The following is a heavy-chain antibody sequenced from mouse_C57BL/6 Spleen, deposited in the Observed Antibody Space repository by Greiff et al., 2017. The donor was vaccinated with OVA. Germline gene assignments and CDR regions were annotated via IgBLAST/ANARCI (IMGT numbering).Heavy chain of an antibody. Sequence: QVQLQQPGAELVRPGSSVKLSCKASGYTFTSYWMHWVKQRPIQGLEWIGNIDPSDSDTHYNQKFKDKATLTVDKSSSTAYMQLSSLTSEDSAVYYCARMEYYGSSSAWFAYWGQGTLVTVSA. CDR2: IDPSDSDT. V-gene: IGHV1-52*01. CDR1: GYTFTSYW. CDR3: ARMEYYGSSSAWFAY. D-gene: IGHD1-1*01. J-gene: IGHJ3*01.